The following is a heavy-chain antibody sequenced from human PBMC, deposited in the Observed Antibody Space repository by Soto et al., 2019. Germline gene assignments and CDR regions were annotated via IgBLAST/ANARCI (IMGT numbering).Heavy chain of an antibody. Sequence: PGGSLRLSCAASGFTFSSYGMHWVRQAPGKGLEWVAVISYDGSNKYYADSVKGRFTISRDNSKNTLYLQMNSLRAEDTAVYYCAKEAGCSSSWYEIDYWGQGTLVTVSS. CDR3: AKEAGCSSSWYEIDY. D-gene: IGHD6-13*01. CDR2: ISYDGSNK. J-gene: IGHJ4*02. CDR1: GFTFSSYG. V-gene: IGHV3-30*18.